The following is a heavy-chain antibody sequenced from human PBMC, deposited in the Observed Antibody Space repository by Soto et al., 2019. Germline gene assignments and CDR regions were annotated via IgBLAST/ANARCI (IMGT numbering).Heavy chain of an antibody. Sequence: SETLSLTCTVSGGSITSSNYYWGWIRQPPGKGLEWIGSIFYSGSTYYTPSLKSRVTISVDTSNNQFSLKLSSVTAADTAVYYCARLVLSGGYFDYGGQGTPVTVSS. D-gene: IGHD1-26*01. CDR3: ARLVLSGGYFDY. CDR2: IFYSGST. J-gene: IGHJ4*02. CDR1: GGSITSSNYY. V-gene: IGHV4-39*01.